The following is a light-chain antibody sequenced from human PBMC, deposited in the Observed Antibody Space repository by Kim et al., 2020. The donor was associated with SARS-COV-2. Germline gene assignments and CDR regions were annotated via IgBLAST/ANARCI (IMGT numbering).Light chain of an antibody. J-gene: IGLJ3*02. CDR1: SRHSSNI. Sequence: TVKVTGSLGSRHSSNIIAWHQQRPGQAPRYLMKLESSGSYTKGSGVPDRFSGSSSGAARYLTISNLQSEDEADYYCETWDSNISVFGGGTQLTVL. V-gene: IGLV4-60*03. CDR2: LESSGSY. CDR3: ETWDSNISV.